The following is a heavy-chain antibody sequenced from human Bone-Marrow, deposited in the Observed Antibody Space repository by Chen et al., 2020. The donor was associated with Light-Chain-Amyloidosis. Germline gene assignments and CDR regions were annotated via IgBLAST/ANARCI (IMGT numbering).Heavy chain of an antibody. D-gene: IGHD5-12*01. CDR3: ARRRDGYNFDY. CDR1: GYTFPNYW. J-gene: IGHJ4*02. CDR2: IYPDDSDA. V-gene: IGHV5-51*01. Sequence: GGGLGVSGQGSGYTFPNYWIGWVRQMPGKGLEWMGVIYPDDSDARYSPSFEGQVTISADKSITTAYLQWRSLKASDTAMYYCARRRDGYNFDYWGQGTLVTVSS.